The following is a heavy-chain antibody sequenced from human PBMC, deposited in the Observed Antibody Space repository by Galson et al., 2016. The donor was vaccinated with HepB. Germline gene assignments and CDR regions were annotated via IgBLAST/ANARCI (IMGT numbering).Heavy chain of an antibody. D-gene: IGHD2/OR15-2a*01. V-gene: IGHV2-5*02. J-gene: IGHJ4*02. CDR2: IHWDDNK. CDR3: AHRRPVYPHDFDY. CDR1: GFSLRNNGVG. Sequence: PALVKPTQTLTLTCTFSGFSLRNNGVGVGWIRQTPEGALEWLALIHWDDNKRYSPSLMNRLTIIKDTSKNLVVLVMTNMDPVDTATYFCAHRRPVYPHDFDYRGPGTLVTVSS.